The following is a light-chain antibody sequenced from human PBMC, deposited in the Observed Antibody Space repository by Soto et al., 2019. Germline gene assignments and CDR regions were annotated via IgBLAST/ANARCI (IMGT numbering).Light chain of an antibody. V-gene: IGKV3-20*01. CDR2: GAS. J-gene: IGKJ2*01. Sequence: EIGLTQSPGTLSLSPGERATLSCRASQSVSSSYLAWYQQKPGQAPRLLLYGASSRATGIPDRFSGSGSGRDFTLTISRLEPEDLAVYYCQQYGSSQYTFGQGTKLEIK. CDR3: QQYGSSQYT. CDR1: QSVSSSY.